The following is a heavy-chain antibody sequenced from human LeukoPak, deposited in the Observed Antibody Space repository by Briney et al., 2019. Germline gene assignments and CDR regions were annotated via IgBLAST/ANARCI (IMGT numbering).Heavy chain of an antibody. Sequence: GGSLRLSCAASGFTFSNAWMSWVRQAPGKGLEWVGRIKSKTDGGTTDYAAPVKGRFTISRDDSKNTLYLQMNSLKTEDTAVYYCTSQRSLAYCGGDCYVRAQDREDAFDIWGQGTMVTVSS. CDR3: TSQRSLAYCGGDCYVRAQDREDAFDI. CDR1: GFTFSNAW. V-gene: IGHV3-15*01. CDR2: IKSKTDGGTT. J-gene: IGHJ3*02. D-gene: IGHD2-21*02.